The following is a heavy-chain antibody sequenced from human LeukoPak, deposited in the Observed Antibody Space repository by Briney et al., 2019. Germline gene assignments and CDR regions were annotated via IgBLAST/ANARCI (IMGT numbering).Heavy chain of an antibody. D-gene: IGHD3-9*01. CDR3: ARGYDILTGPRDCYMDV. CDR2: IWYDGSNK. Sequence: GGSLRLSCAASGFTFSSYGMHWVRQAPGKGLEWVAVIWYDGSNKYYADSVKGRFTISRDNSKNTLYLQMNSLRAEDTAVYYCARGYDILTGPRDCYMDVWGKGTTVPVSS. CDR1: GFTFSSYG. J-gene: IGHJ6*03. V-gene: IGHV3-33*01.